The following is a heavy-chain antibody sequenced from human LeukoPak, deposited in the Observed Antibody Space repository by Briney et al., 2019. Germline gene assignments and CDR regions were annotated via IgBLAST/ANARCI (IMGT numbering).Heavy chain of an antibody. J-gene: IGHJ4*02. CDR3: TKDIKKIVGATIVFDY. D-gene: IGHD1-26*01. CDR1: GFTFSSYA. Sequence: GGSLRLSCAASGFTFSSYAMSWVRQAPGKGLEWVSAISGSGGSTYYADSVKGRFTISRDNSKNTLYLQMNSLRAEDTAVYYCTKDIKKIVGATIVFDYWGQGTLVTVSS. V-gene: IGHV3-23*01. CDR2: ISGSGGST.